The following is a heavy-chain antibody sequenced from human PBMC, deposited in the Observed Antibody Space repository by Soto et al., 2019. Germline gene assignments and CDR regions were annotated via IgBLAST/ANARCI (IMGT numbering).Heavy chain of an antibody. CDR1: GASISSGDYY. J-gene: IGHJ6*02. Sequence: QVQLQESGPGLVKPSQTLSLTCTVSGASISSGDYYWTWIRQPPEKGLEWIGYIYYSGTTYYNPSLKSRVSISLDTSKNRFSLQLTSETAADTGVYYCALRFGTAWGQGTTVTVSS. CDR3: ALRFGTA. CDR2: IYYSGTT. D-gene: IGHD5-12*01. V-gene: IGHV4-30-4*01.